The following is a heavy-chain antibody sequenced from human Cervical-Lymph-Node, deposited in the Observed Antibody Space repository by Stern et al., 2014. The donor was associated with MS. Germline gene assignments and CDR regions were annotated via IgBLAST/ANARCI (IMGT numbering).Heavy chain of an antibody. Sequence: VQLLESGPGLMKPSETLSLTCTVSGGSISNYYWTWIRQPPGKGLEWIGYISHSGRTNYNPSLESRVTILLDTSKNQFSLKLRSVTAADTALYYCARDYGEYAFYGMDVWGQGTTVTVSS. CDR1: GGSISNYY. J-gene: IGHJ6*02. CDR2: ISHSGRT. V-gene: IGHV4-59*01. D-gene: IGHD4-17*01. CDR3: ARDYGEYAFYGMDV.